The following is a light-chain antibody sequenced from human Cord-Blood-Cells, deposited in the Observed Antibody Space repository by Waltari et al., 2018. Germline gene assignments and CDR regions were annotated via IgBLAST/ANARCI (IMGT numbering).Light chain of an antibody. CDR3: QQSYSTLRSYT. CDR1: QSISSY. Sequence: DIQMTQSPSSLSASVGDRVTITCRASQSISSYLNWYQQKPGKAPKLLIYAASSLQSGVPSRFSGSGSGTDFTLTISRLQPEDFATYYCQQSYSTLRSYTFGQGTKLEIK. CDR2: AAS. J-gene: IGKJ2*01. V-gene: IGKV1-39*01.